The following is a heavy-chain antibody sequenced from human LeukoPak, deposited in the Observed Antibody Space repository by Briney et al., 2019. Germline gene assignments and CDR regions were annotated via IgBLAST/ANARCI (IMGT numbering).Heavy chain of an antibody. CDR3: ARETIAAAGKAFDP. V-gene: IGHV3-30*04. CDR2: ISYDGSNK. CDR1: GFTFSNYA. D-gene: IGHD6-13*01. Sequence: GGSLRLSCAASGFTFSNYAMHWVRQAPGKGLEWVAVISYDGSNKYYADSVKGRFTISRDNSKNTLYLQMNSQRAEDTAVYYCARETIAAAGKAFDPWGQGTLVTVSS. J-gene: IGHJ5*02.